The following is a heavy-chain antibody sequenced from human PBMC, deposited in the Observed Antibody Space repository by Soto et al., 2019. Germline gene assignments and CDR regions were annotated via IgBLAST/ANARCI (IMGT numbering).Heavy chain of an antibody. V-gene: IGHV3-21*01. Sequence: KPGGSLRLSCAASGFNFITYSLSLVRQAPGKGLEWVASISSSAVYIDYADSVKGRFTISRDNANNSLYLQMNSLRAEDTATYYCVRDGLDYYDTERLYFDNWGQGTMVTVS. CDR2: ISSSAVYI. CDR3: VRDGLDYYDTERLYFDN. J-gene: IGHJ4*02. CDR1: GFNFITYS. D-gene: IGHD3-22*01.